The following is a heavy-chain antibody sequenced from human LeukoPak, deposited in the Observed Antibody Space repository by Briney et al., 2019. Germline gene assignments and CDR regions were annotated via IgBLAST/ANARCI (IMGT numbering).Heavy chain of an antibody. Sequence: ASVKVSCKASGYTFIGYYMHWVRQAPGQGLEWMGWISAYNGNTNYAQKLQGRVTMTTDTSTSTAYMELRSLRSDDTAVYYCARTYGSGSPYFDYWGQGTLVTVSS. V-gene: IGHV1-18*04. CDR2: ISAYNGNT. D-gene: IGHD3-10*01. J-gene: IGHJ4*02. CDR1: GYTFIGYY. CDR3: ARTYGSGSPYFDY.